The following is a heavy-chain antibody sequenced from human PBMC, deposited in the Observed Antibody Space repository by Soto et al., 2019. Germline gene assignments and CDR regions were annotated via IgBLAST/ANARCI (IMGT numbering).Heavy chain of an antibody. V-gene: IGHV3-7*03. CDR2: IKQDGSEK. CDR1: GFIFTSYW. J-gene: IGHJ4*02. Sequence: GGSMRLSCAASGFIFTSYWISWVRQAPGKGLEWVANIKQDGSEKYYVDSVKGRFTISRDNAKNSLYLQMNSLRAEDTAVYYCARDTVLPPSHPFDYWGRGTLVTVSS. CDR3: ARDTVLPPSHPFDY. D-gene: IGHD3-10*01.